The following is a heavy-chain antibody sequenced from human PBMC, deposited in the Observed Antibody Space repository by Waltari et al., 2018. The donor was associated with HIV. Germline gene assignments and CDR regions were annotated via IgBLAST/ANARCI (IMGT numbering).Heavy chain of an antibody. CDR1: GGSITSGSYY. CDR3: ARGLDILTGYYHWFSDL. J-gene: IGHJ2*01. D-gene: IGHD3-9*01. V-gene: IGHV4-61*02. Sequence: QVQLQESGPGLVKPSQTLSLTCTVTGGSITSGSYYWIWSRQPAGKGLEWLGRVYISGSANCNPSLRSRVTMSLDTSKNQFSLKLSSVTAADTAVYYCARGLDILTGYYHWFSDLWGRGTLVTVSS. CDR2: VYISGSA.